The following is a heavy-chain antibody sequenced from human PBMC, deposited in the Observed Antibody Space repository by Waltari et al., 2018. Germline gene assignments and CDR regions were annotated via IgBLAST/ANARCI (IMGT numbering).Heavy chain of an antibody. J-gene: IGHJ4*02. CDR3: ARAPRQQQFDY. V-gene: IGHV1-69*04. CDR1: GGSFSSSP. CDR2: IIPILGIA. Sequence: QVQLVHSGAEVKKPGSSVKVSCKASGGSFSSSPISWVRQAPGQGLEWMGRIIPILGIANYAQKFQGRVTITADKTTSTAYMELSSLRSEDTAVYYCARAPRQQQFDYWGQGTLVTVSS. D-gene: IGHD6-13*01.